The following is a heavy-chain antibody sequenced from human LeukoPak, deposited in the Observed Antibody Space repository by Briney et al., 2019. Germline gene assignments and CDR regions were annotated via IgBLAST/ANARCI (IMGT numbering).Heavy chain of an antibody. D-gene: IGHD2-21*02. Sequence: ASVKVSCKASGYIYTGYHLHWVRQAPGQGLEWMGRTNPYNGGTNSAQKFQGRVTMTRDTSISTAYMELSRLRSDDTAVYYCARVSYCGGDCSSKYYYGLDVWGQGTTVTVSS. CDR2: TNPYNGGT. J-gene: IGHJ6*02. V-gene: IGHV1-2*06. CDR1: GYIYTGYH. CDR3: ARVSYCGGDCSSKYYYGLDV.